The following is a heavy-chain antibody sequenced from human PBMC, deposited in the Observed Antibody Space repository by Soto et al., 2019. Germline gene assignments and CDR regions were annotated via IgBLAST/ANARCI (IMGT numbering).Heavy chain of an antibody. V-gene: IGHV3-23*01. J-gene: IGHJ4*02. CDR1: GFIFKRYG. D-gene: IGHD5-18*01. CDR2: IGGDNAT. CDR3: AKSSRYSGYD. Sequence: GGSLRLSCEASGFIFKRYGMSWVRQAAGKGLEWVAGIGGDNATYYSDSVRGRFTISRDNSKNTVYLQMDYLRVEDAAIYYCAKSSRYSGYDSGQAPVVTVSS.